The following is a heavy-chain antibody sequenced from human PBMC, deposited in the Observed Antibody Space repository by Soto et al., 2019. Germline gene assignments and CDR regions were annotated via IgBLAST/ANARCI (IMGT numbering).Heavy chain of an antibody. CDR3: ARWVGGYSGYDFGYFDY. V-gene: IGHV1-69*01. J-gene: IGHJ4*02. D-gene: IGHD5-12*01. CDR2: IIPIFDTA. CDR1: GGTFSSYA. Sequence: QVQLVQSVAEVKKPGSSVKVSCKASGGTFSSYAISWVRQAPGQGLEWMGGIIPIFDTANYAQKFQGRVTITADESTSTDYMELSSLRSEDTAVYYCARWVGGYSGYDFGYFDYWGQGTLVTVSS.